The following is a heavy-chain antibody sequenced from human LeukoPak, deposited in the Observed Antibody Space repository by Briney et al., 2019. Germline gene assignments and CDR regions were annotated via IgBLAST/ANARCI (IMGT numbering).Heavy chain of an antibody. CDR2: ISGGGGNS. J-gene: IGHJ4*02. Sequence: GGSLRLSCAASGFTFSDCHMSWIRQAPGKGLEWVSGISGGGGNSYYADSVKGRFTTSRDNSKNTLYLQMNSLRAEDTAIYYCAKARQGFAYFDYWGQGALVTVSS. D-gene: IGHD2-21*01. CDR3: AKARQGFAYFDY. V-gene: IGHV3-23*01. CDR1: GFTFSDCH.